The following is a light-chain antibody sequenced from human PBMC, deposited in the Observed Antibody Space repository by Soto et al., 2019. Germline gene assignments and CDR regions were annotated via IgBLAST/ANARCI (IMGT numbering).Light chain of an antibody. CDR3: QQYMSSVS. V-gene: IGKV3-20*01. J-gene: IGKJ1*01. CDR2: GAS. CDR1: QSVDTTF. Sequence: EIVLTQSPGSLSLSPGQRATLSCRASQSVDTTFFAWYQKKPGQAPRLLIYGASKRATGIPDRFSGSGSGTDFTLLIGRLEPEDFAVYYCQQYMSSVSFGQGTKVEIK.